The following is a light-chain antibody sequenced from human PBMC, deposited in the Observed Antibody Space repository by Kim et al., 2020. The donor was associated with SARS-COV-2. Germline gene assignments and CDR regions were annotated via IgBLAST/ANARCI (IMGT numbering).Light chain of an antibody. J-gene: IGLJ3*02. V-gene: IGLV3-9*01. Sequence: SVALVKTAKITLGQHTMGTKDLHSYRQKPVQAPVLVIYRDSHQPSGIPERFSGSYSRSSATVTVSRPQAVDKADYCCRVSYSSTAVFGGGTQLTVL. CDR3: RVSYSSTAV. CDR1: TMGTKD. CDR2: RDS.